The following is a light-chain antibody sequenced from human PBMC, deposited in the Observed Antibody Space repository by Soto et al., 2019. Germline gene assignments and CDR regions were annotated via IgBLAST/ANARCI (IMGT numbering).Light chain of an antibody. CDR1: QMISSW. CDR3: QQYNSYSTS. CDR2: KAP. V-gene: IGKV1-5*03. J-gene: IGKJ1*01. Sequence: DIQMTQSPSTLSASVGDRVTITCRASQMISSWLAWYQEKPGKAPKLLIYKAPSLESGVPSRFSGSGSGTEFPLTISSLQPDDLATYYCQQYNSYSTSFGQGTKVEIK.